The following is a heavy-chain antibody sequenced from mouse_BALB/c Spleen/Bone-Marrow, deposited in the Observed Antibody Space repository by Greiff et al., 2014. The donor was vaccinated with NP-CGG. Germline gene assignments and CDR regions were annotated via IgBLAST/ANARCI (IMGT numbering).Heavy chain of an antibody. J-gene: IGHJ3*01. D-gene: IGHD1-2*01. V-gene: IGHV5-12-2*01. CDR1: GFTFSNYT. CDR2: ISNGGGTT. CDR3: ARRYDYGYGPLAY. Sequence: DVMLVESGGGLVQPGGSLKLSCAASGFTFSNYTMSWIRQTPEKRLEWVAYISNGGGTTYYPDTVKGRFTISRDNAKNTLYLQMSSLKSEDTAMYYCARRYDYGYGPLAYWGQGTLVTVSA.